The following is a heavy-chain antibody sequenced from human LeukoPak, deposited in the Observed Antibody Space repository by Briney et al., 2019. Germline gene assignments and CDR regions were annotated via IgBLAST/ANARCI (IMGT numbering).Heavy chain of an antibody. CDR1: GYTFTSYY. CDR3: ARVGPTLYDYFDY. V-gene: IGHV1-46*01. D-gene: IGHD1-26*01. CDR2: TNPSSGST. J-gene: IGHJ4*02. Sequence: ASVKVSCKASGYTFTSYYMHWVRQAPGEGLEWMGITNPSSGSTTYAQKFQGRVAMTRDTSTSTVYMELSSLRSEDTAVYYCARVGPTLYDYFDYWGQGTLVTVSS.